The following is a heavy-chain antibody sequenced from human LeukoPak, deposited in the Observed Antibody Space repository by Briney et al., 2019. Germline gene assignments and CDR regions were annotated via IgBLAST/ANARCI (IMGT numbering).Heavy chain of an antibody. CDR1: GYTFTGYY. Sequence: ASVKVSCKASGYTFTGYYIHWVRQAPGQGLEWMGRINPNNGGTNYAQKFQGRVTMTRDMPMSTAYMELSRLRSVDTAVYYCAGEDNSSGYRPFDIWGQGTMVTVPS. CDR2: INPNNGGT. CDR3: AGEDNSSGYRPFDI. J-gene: IGHJ3*02. V-gene: IGHV1-2*06. D-gene: IGHD3-22*01.